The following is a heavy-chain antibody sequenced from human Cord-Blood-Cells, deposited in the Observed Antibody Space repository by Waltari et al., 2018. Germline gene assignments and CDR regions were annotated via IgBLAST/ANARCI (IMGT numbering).Heavy chain of an antibody. CDR2: ISSSSSYI. CDR3: ARDLYCSSTSCPYNWFDP. J-gene: IGHJ5*02. Sequence: EVQLVESGGGLVKPGGSLRLSCAASGFTFSSYSMNWVRQAPGKGLEWVSSISSSSSYIYYADSVKGRFTISRDNAKNSLYLQMNSLRAEDTAVYYCARDLYCSSTSCPYNWFDPWGQGTLVTVSS. CDR1: GFTFSSYS. V-gene: IGHV3-21*01. D-gene: IGHD2-2*01.